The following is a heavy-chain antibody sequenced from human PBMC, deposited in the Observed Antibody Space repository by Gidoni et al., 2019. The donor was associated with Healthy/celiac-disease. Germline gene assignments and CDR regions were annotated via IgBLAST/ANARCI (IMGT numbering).Heavy chain of an antibody. CDR3: AAVGGGKQQLVDY. V-gene: IGHV1-58*02. CDR2: IVVGSGNT. D-gene: IGHD6-13*01. J-gene: IGHJ4*02. CDR1: GFTFTSSA. Sequence: QMQRVQSGTEVKKPGTSVKVSCTATGFTFTSSAMQWVRQGRGQRLEWIGWIVVGSGNTNDAQKFQERVTITRDMSTSTAYMELSSLRSEDTAVYYCAAVGGGKQQLVDYWGQGTLVTVSS.